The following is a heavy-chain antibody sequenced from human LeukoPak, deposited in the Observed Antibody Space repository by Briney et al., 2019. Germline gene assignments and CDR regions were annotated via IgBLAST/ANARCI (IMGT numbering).Heavy chain of an antibody. CDR3: AREEGDDSSGYYLDY. J-gene: IGHJ4*02. CDR2: IYSGGST. Sequence: GGSLRLSCAASGFTVSSNYMSWVRQAPGKGLEWVSVIYSGGSTYYADSVKGRFTISRDNSKNTLYLQMNSLRAEDTAVYYCAREEGDDSSGYYLDYWGQGTLVTVSS. CDR1: GFTVSSNY. D-gene: IGHD3-22*01. V-gene: IGHV3-66*02.